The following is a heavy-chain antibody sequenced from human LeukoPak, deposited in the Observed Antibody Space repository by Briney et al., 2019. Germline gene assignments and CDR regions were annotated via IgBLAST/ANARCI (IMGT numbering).Heavy chain of an antibody. CDR1: GGSISSSSYY. V-gene: IGHV4-39*07. CDR2: IYYSGST. D-gene: IGHD3-10*01. CDR3: ARGRSRERITMVRGGPTLDY. Sequence: PSETLSLTCTVSGGSISSSSYYWGWIRQPPGKGLEWIGSIYYSGSTYYNPSLKSRVTISVDTSKNQFSLKLSSVTAADTAVYYCARGRSRERITMVRGGPTLDYWGQGTLVTVSS. J-gene: IGHJ4*02.